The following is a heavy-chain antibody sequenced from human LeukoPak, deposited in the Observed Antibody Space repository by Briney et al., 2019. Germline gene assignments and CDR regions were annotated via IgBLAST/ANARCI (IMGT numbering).Heavy chain of an antibody. CDR2: TYYRSKCYN. J-gene: IGHJ4*02. D-gene: IGHD6-13*01. CDR3: ARDRWSYYFDY. V-gene: IGHV6-1*01. Sequence: SQTLSLTFAISRESVSSNRAAWNWIRHSPSGGLEWLGCTYYRSKCYNDYAVSVKSRITINPDKSKNQFSLQLNSVTPEDTAVYYCARDRWSYYFDYWGQGTLVTVSS. CDR1: RESVSSNRAA.